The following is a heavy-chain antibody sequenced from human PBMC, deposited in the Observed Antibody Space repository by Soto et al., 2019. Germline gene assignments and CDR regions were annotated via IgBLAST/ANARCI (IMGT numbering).Heavy chain of an antibody. J-gene: IGHJ6*02. CDR3: ARDSDDVWRDYYYGMDV. D-gene: IGHD3-3*01. CDR1: GFTFSSYW. Sequence: PGGSLRLSCAASGFTFSSYWMSWVRQAPWKGLEWVANIKQDGSEKYYVDSVKGRFTISRDNAKNSLYLQMNSLRAEDTAVYYCARDSDDVWRDYYYGMDVWGQGTTVTVSS. V-gene: IGHV3-7*03. CDR2: IKQDGSEK.